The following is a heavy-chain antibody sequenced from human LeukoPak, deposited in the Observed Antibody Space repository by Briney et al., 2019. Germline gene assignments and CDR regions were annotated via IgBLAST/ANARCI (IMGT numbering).Heavy chain of an antibody. CDR1: GFSLSGYW. CDR2: SKYDGTSA. CDR3: AKSDYFDY. V-gene: IGHV3-74*03. J-gene: IGHJ4*02. Sequence: GGSLRLSCAASGFSLSGYWMHWVRQAPGKGLVWVSRSKYDGTSATYADSVKGRFTVSRDNAKNMPYLQMNSLRVEDTAVYYCAKSDYFDYWGQGTLVTVSS.